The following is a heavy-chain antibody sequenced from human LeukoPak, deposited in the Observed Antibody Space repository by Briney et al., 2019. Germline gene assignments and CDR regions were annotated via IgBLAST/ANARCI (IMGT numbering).Heavy chain of an antibody. CDR3: ARVQYSYGYDGSFY. J-gene: IGHJ4*02. CDR1: GFTFSNYA. D-gene: IGHD5-18*01. CDR2: ISGSGGST. Sequence: PGGSLRLSCAASGFTFSNYAMSWVRQAPGKGLEWVSTISGSGGSTYYADSVKGRFTFSRDNSKNTLYLQMNRLRGDDTAVYYRARVQYSYGYDGSFYWGQGTLVTVSS. V-gene: IGHV3-23*01.